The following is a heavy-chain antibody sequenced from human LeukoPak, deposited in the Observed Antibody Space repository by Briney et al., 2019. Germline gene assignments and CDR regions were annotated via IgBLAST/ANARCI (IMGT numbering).Heavy chain of an antibody. V-gene: IGHV3-48*03. CDR3: ARGGPVRFLEWSYILSHFDY. CDR2: ISSSGSTI. J-gene: IGHJ4*02. D-gene: IGHD3-3*01. CDR1: GFTFSSYE. Sequence: GGSLRLSCAASGFTFSSYEMNWVRQAPGKGLEWVSYISSSGSTIYYADSVKGRFTISRDNAKNSLYLQMNSLRAEDTAVHYCARGGPVRFLEWSYILSHFDYWGQGTLVTVSS.